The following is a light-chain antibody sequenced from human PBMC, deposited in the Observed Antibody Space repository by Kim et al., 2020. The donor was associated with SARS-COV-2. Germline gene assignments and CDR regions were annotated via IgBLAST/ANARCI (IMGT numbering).Light chain of an antibody. CDR3: QQSYSTPYT. Sequence: SVSVGDRVNIPCRAIQSVKQFLNWYQQEAGKAPKLLIYAAATLQSGVPTRFSGSGSETEFTLTISSLQAEDFATYYCQQSYSTPYTFGQGTKLEI. J-gene: IGKJ2*01. CDR2: AAA. CDR1: QSVKQF. V-gene: IGKV1-39*01.